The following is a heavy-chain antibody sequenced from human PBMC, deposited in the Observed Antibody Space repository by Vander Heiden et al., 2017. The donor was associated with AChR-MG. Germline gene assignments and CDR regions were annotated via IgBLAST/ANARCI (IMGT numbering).Heavy chain of an antibody. CDR1: GFTFPNAW. CDR3: ATVRGSSSQYFQH. Sequence: EVQLVESGGGLLKPGEPLRLSCAASGFTFPNAWVSLVRPAPGEGLGWVGRIKNKTDGGTTHYAAPVKSRFTISRDDSKNTVYLQGNSLKSEDTAVYYCATVRGSSSQYFQHWGQGTLVTVSS. J-gene: IGHJ1*01. D-gene: IGHD6-6*01. CDR2: IKNKTDGGTT. V-gene: IGHV3-15*01.